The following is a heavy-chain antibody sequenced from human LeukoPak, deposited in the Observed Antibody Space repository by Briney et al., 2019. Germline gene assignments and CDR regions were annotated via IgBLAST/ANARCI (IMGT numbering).Heavy chain of an antibody. CDR3: ARYNVYCGSGSYPEYFQH. V-gene: IGHV3-48*03. CDR1: GFTFSRYE. CDR2: ISSSGSTI. J-gene: IGHJ1*01. Sequence: GGSLRLSCAASGFTFSRYEMNWVRQAPGKGLEWVSYISSSGSTIYYADSVKGRFTISRDNAKNSLYLQMNSLRAEDTAVYYCARYNVYCGSGSYPEYFQHWGQGTLVTVSS. D-gene: IGHD3-10*01.